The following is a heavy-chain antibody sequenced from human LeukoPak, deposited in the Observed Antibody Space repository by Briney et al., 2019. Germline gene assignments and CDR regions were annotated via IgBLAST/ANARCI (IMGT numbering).Heavy chain of an antibody. V-gene: IGHV4-39*01. D-gene: IGHD3-22*01. CDR2: IYYSGRT. CDR3: ARRRYYDGSGYLE. CDR1: GDSVSRSDSY. J-gene: IGHJ1*01. Sequence: PSETLSLTCSVSGDSVSRSDSYWDWIRQPPGRGLEWIGTIYYSGRTYYSPSLKSRVTMSVDPSNNQFSLNLRSVTAADTAVYYCARRRYYDGSGYLEWGQGTLLSVSS.